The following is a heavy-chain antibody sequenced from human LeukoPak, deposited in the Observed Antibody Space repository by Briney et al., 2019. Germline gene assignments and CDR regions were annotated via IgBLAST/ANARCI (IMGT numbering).Heavy chain of an antibody. J-gene: IGHJ4*02. CDR1: GFTFSTYG. CDR2: ILYDGSDK. V-gene: IGHV3-30*18. Sequence: GGSLRLSCAASGFTFSTYGMHWVRQAPGKGLEWVAVILYDGSDKYYADSVKGRFTISRDNSKDTLYLQMNSLRDEDTAVYYCAKDRNPMVRGIYFDYWGQGTLVTVSS. CDR3: AKDRNPMVRGIYFDY. D-gene: IGHD3-10*01.